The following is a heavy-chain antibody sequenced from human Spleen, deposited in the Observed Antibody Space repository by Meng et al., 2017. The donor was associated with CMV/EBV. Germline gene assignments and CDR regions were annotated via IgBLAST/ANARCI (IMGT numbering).Heavy chain of an antibody. CDR1: GGSISSYF. CDR3: ARNGDAYSFDI. D-gene: IGHD5-24*01. J-gene: IGHJ3*02. CDR2: VYYSGST. V-gene: IGHV4-59*01. Sequence: SETLSLTCTVSGGSISSYFWSWIRQPPGKALEWIGYVYYSGSTNYNPSLESRVTTSVDTSKNKFSLKLSSVTAADTAMYYCARNGDAYSFDIWGQGTMVTVSS.